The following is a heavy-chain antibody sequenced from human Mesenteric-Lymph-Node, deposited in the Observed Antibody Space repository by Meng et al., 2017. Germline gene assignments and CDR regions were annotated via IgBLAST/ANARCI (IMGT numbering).Heavy chain of an antibody. CDR2: IWYDGSDK. D-gene: IGHD2-2*01. Sequence: QVQLVESGGGMVQPGRSLRLSCAASGFTFSGYGMHWVRQAPGKGLEWVAVIWYDGSDKFYADSVKGRFTISRDNFKNTLYLQMNSLRVEDTAVYFCARERPGSRITSSCHNWFDPWGQGTLVTVSS. V-gene: IGHV3-33*01. J-gene: IGHJ5*02. CDR1: GFTFSGYG. CDR3: ARERPGSRITSSCHNWFDP.